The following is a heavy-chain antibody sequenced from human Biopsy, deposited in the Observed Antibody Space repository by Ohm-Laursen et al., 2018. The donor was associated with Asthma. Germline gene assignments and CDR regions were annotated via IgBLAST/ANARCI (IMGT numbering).Heavy chain of an antibody. CDR1: GFTFSSYA. CDR2: ISGSGGST. Sequence: SLRLSCAASGFTFSSYAMSWVRQAPGKGLEWVPAISGSGGSTYYADSVKGRFTIFRDNSKNTLFLQMNSLRAEDTAVYYCAKFRVAVAAVFHYWGQGTLVTVSS. D-gene: IGHD6-19*01. V-gene: IGHV3-23*01. CDR3: AKFRVAVAAVFHY. J-gene: IGHJ4*02.